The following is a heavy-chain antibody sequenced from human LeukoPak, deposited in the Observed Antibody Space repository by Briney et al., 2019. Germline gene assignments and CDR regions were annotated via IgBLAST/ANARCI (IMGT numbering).Heavy chain of an antibody. D-gene: IGHD2-21*02. CDR3: ASLCGGDCYDAFDI. J-gene: IGHJ3*02. CDR2: IYYSGST. CDR1: GGSISSSSYS. Sequence: KTSETLSLTCTVSGGSISSSSYSWGWIRQPPGKGLEWIGSIYYSGSTYYNPSLKSRVTISVDTSKNQFSLKLSSVTAADTAVYYCASLCGGDCYDAFDIWGQGTMVTVSS. V-gene: IGHV4-39*01.